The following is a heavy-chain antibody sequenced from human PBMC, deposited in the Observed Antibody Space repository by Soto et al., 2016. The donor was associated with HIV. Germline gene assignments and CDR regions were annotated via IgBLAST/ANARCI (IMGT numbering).Heavy chain of an antibody. V-gene: IGHV3-74*01. CDR1: GFTFSTYW. D-gene: IGHD3-9*01. Sequence: EVHLVESGGGLVQPGGSLRLSCASSGFTFSTYWMHWVRQAPGKGLVWVSRINNDGSSTTYADSVKGRFTISRGNAKNTLYLQMSSLRADDTAMYFCARGGTYDILTGYYNVGLDYWGQGTLVTVSS. CDR3: ARGGTYDILTGYYNVGLDY. CDR2: INNDGSST. J-gene: IGHJ4*02.